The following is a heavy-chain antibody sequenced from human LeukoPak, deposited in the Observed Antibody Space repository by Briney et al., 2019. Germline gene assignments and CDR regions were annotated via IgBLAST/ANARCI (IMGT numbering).Heavy chain of an antibody. V-gene: IGHV3-48*02. D-gene: IGHD3-22*01. Sequence: GGTLRLSCAASGFTFSSNAMSWVRQAPGKGLEWVSYISSRSSTILYADSVKGRFTISRDNAKNSVYLQMNSLRDEDTAVYYCASDSSGYYYGFDYWGQGTLVTVSS. CDR3: ASDSSGYYYGFDY. J-gene: IGHJ4*02. CDR1: GFTFSSNA. CDR2: ISSRSSTI.